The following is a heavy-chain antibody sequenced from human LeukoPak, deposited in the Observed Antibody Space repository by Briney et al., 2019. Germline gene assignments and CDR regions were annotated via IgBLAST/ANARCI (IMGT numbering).Heavy chain of an antibody. Sequence: PSETLSLTCTVSGGSISSGDYYWSWIRQPPGKGLEWIGYIYYSGSTYYNPSLKSRVTISVDTSKDQFSLKLSSVTAADTAVYYCARASRGDYYYYYMDVWGKGTTVTVSS. D-gene: IGHD3-10*01. J-gene: IGHJ6*03. V-gene: IGHV4-30-4*08. CDR1: GGSISSGDYY. CDR2: IYYSGST. CDR3: ARASRGDYYYYYMDV.